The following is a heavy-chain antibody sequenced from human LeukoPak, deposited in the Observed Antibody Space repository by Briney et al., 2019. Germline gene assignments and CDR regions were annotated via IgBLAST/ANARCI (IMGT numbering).Heavy chain of an antibody. CDR1: GFTFSNYA. Sequence: GGSLRLSCAVSGFTFSNYAMSWVRQAPGKGLEWVSGISGSGDTTRYADSVKGRLTISRDNSRNTLYLQMNSLRAEDTAVYFCARDPYSGSHAAFDIWGQGTMVTVSS. D-gene: IGHD1-26*01. CDR3: ARDPYSGSHAAFDI. V-gene: IGHV3-23*01. J-gene: IGHJ3*02. CDR2: ISGSGDTT.